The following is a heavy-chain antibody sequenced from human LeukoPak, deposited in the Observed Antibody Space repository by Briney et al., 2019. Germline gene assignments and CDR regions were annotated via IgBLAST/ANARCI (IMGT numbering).Heavy chain of an antibody. Sequence: SVKVSCKASGYTFTRYYMHWVRQAPGQGLECVGWINPNSGVTNYAQKFQGRVTMTRDTSNSTAYMELSRLRSDDTAMFYCARELSGGLGGHWGRGTLVTVSS. CDR3: ARELSGGLGGH. D-gene: IGHD1-14*01. V-gene: IGHV1-2*02. CDR2: INPNSGVT. CDR1: GYTFTRYY. J-gene: IGHJ4*02.